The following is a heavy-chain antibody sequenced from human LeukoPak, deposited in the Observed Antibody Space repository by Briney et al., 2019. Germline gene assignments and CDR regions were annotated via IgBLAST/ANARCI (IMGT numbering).Heavy chain of an antibody. J-gene: IGHJ4*02. D-gene: IGHD1-26*01. V-gene: IGHV3-7*05. CDR1: GFTFSSYW. CDR3: ASGLIVGVHFDY. Sequence: HTGGSLRLSCAASGFTFSSYWMSWVRQAPGKGLEKVANIKQDANEKYYVDSVKGRLTISRDNAKNSLYLQMNSLRAEDTAVYYCASGLIVGVHFDYWGQGTLVTVSS. CDR2: IKQDANEK.